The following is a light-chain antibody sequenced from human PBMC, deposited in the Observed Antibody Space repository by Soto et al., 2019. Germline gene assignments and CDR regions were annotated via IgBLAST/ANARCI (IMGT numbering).Light chain of an antibody. Sequence: QSVLTQPASVSGSPGQSITISCTGTSSDVGGYNYVSWYQHHPGKAPKLMIYEVSNRPSGVSNRFSGSKSANTASLTISGLQAEDEADYYCSSYTSSSTLLFGGGTKLTVL. CDR2: EVS. CDR3: SSYTSSSTLL. J-gene: IGLJ2*01. V-gene: IGLV2-14*01. CDR1: SSDVGGYNY.